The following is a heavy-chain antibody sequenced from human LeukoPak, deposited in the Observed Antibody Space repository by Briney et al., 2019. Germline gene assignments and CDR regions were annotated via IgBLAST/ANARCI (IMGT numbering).Heavy chain of an antibody. CDR1: GYSFTGYG. D-gene: IGHD2/OR15-2a*01. V-gene: IGHV1-18*01. J-gene: IGHJ5*02. CDR2: ISGSNGNT. CDR3: AMDPNTPPSMSFDP. Sequence: ASVKVSCKASGYSFTGYGIGWVRQAPGQGLEWLGWISGSNGNTHYAPKFQDRLTLTTDTSTNTAYMELRSLTSDDTAVYYCAMDPNTPPSMSFDPWGQGTLVTVSS.